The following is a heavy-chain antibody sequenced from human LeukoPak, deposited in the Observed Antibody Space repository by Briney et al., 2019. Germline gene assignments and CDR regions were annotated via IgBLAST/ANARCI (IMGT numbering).Heavy chain of an antibody. CDR3: ARVPRYYGNAFDI. Sequence: SETLSLTCTVSGGSISSSSYYWGWIRQPPGKGLEWIGSIYYSGSTYYNPSLKSRVTISVDTSKNQFSLKLSSVTAADTAVYYCARVPRYYGNAFDIWGQGTMVTVSS. CDR1: GGSISSSSYY. J-gene: IGHJ3*02. CDR2: IYYSGST. D-gene: IGHD3-10*01. V-gene: IGHV4-39*07.